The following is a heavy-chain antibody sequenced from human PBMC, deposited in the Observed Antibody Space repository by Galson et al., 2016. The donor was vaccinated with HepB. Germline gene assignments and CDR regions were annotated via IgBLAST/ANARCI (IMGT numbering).Heavy chain of an antibody. CDR1: GFTFSRSW. J-gene: IGHJ4*02. D-gene: IGHD5-12*01. V-gene: IGHV3-7*03. CDR3: ARDHISGRGPFFDY. CDR2: IKEDGSST. Sequence: SLRLSCAASGFTFSRSWMTWVRPAPGRGLEWLANIKEDGSSTNHVDSVKGRFTISRDNAKTSLYLQMNSLRAEDTAVYYCARDHISGRGPFFDYWGQGIPVTVSS.